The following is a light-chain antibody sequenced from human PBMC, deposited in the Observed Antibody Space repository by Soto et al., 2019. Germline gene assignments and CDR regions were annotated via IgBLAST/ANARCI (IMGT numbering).Light chain of an antibody. CDR1: QGISSY. Sequence: DIQLTQSPSFLSASVGDRVTITCRASQGISSYLACYQQKPGKAPKLLIYAASTLQSGVPSRFSGSGSGTEFSLTISSLQHEDFATYYCQQLNSYQPYSFGQRTKLEIK. J-gene: IGKJ2*01. CDR3: QQLNSYQPYS. CDR2: AAS. V-gene: IGKV1-9*01.